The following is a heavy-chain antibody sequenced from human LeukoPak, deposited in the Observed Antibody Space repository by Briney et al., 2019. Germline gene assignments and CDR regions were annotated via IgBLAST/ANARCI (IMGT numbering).Heavy chain of an antibody. CDR3: ARARPYYDSSGYYGWFVP. V-gene: IGHV1-2*02. CDR2: INPNSGGT. D-gene: IGHD3-22*01. CDR1: GYTFTVYY. J-gene: IGHJ5*02. Sequence: ASVKVSCKASGYTFTVYYMYWGRQAPGQGLGWVGWINPNSGGTNYAQTFQGRVTMTRDTSISTAYMELSRLRSDDTAVYYCARARPYYDSSGYYGWFVPWGQGTLVTVSS.